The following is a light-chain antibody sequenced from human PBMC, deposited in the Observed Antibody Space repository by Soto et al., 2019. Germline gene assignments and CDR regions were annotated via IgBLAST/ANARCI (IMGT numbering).Light chain of an antibody. CDR2: SNN. J-gene: IGLJ2*01. Sequence: QSALTQPPSASGTPGQRGTMSCSGSSFNVGGNTVNWYQQVTGTAPKLLINSNNQRPSGVPDRFSGSESGTSASLAISGLQSEDEADYYCASWDDSLNGVVFGGGTKLTVL. CDR1: SFNVGGNT. V-gene: IGLV1-44*01. CDR3: ASWDDSLNGVV.